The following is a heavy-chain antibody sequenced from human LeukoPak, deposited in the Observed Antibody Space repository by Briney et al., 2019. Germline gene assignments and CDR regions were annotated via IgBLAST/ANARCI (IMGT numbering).Heavy chain of an antibody. J-gene: IGHJ4*02. D-gene: IGHD4-11*01. Sequence: GRSLRLSCAASGFTFSSYAMHWVRQAPGKGLEWVAVISYDGSNKYYADSVKGRFTISRGNSKNTLYLQMNSLRAEDTAVYYCARDPFYSNPHFDYWGQGTLVTVSS. CDR1: GFTFSSYA. CDR3: ARDPFYSNPHFDY. V-gene: IGHV3-30-3*01. CDR2: ISYDGSNK.